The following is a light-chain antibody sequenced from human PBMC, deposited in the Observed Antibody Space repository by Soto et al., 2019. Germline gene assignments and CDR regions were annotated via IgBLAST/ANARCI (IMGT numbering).Light chain of an antibody. V-gene: IGKV3-15*01. Sequence: ETVMTQSPATLSVSPGERATLSCRASQSVNSNLAWYQQKLGQAPRVLIYVASTRATGIPVRFSGSGSGTEFILTISSLQSEDFALYYCQEYNTWPWTFGQGTKVEIK. CDR3: QEYNTWPWT. J-gene: IGKJ1*01. CDR1: QSVNSN. CDR2: VAS.